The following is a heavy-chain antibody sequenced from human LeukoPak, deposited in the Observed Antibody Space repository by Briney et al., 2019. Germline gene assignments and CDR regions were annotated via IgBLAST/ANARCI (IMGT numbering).Heavy chain of an antibody. D-gene: IGHD3-10*01. J-gene: IGHJ4*02. V-gene: IGHV4-34*01. CDR2: INHSGST. CDR3: ARDQGDYGSGSYDY. CDR1: GGSFSGYY. Sequence: PSETLSLTCAVYGGSFSGYYWSWIRQPPGKGLEWIGEINHSGSTNYNPSLKSRVTISVDTSKNQFSLKLSSVTAADTAVYYCARDQGDYGSGSYDYWGQGTLVTVSS.